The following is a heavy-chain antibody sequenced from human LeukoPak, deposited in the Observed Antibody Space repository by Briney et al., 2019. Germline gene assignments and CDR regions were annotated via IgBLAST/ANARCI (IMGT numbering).Heavy chain of an antibody. V-gene: IGHV4-59*01. CDR3: ARDLPPRYFDL. CDR1: GGSISSYY. Sequence: SETLSLTCTVSGGSISSYYWSWIRQPPGKGLEWIGYIYYSGSTNYNPSLKSRVTISVDTSKNQFSLKLSSVTAADPAVYYCARDLPPRYFDLWGRGTLVTVSS. CDR2: IYYSGST. J-gene: IGHJ2*01.